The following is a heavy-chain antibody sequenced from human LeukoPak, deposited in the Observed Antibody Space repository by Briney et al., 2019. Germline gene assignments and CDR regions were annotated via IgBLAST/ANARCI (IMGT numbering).Heavy chain of an antibody. CDR1: GFTFSSYG. J-gene: IGHJ4*02. CDR2: IWYDGSNK. V-gene: IGHV3-30*19. D-gene: IGHD6-6*01. Sequence: QAGGSLRLSCAASGFTFSSYGMHWVRQTPGKGLEWVAVIWYDGSNKYYADSAKGRFTISRDNSKNTLYLQMNSLTVEDTAVYYCAREASYIAARYDHWGQGTLVTVSS. CDR3: AREASYIAARYDH.